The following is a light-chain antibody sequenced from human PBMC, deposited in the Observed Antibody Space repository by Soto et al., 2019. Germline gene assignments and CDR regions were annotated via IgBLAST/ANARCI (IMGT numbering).Light chain of an antibody. V-gene: IGLV2-8*01. Sequence: QSALTQPPSASGSPGQSVTISCTGTSSDVGGYNYVSWYQQHPGKAPKLMIYEVSKRPSGVPDRFSGSKSGNTASLTVSGLQAEDEADYYCSSYAGSNTVFGGGTPLTVL. CDR2: EVS. CDR1: SSDVGGYNY. J-gene: IGLJ2*01. CDR3: SSYAGSNTV.